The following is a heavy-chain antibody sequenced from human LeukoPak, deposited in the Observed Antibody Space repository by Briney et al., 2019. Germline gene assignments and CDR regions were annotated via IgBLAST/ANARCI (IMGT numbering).Heavy chain of an antibody. CDR2: ISAYNGNT. D-gene: IGHD3-22*01. Sequence: ASVKVSCKASGYTFTNYGINWLRQAPGQGLEWMGWISAYNGNTNYAQRLQGRVTMTTDTSTSTAYMELRSLRSDDTAVYYCARDTTYDSSGYRLFDYWGQGTLVTVSS. J-gene: IGHJ4*02. CDR1: GYTFTNYG. V-gene: IGHV1-18*01. CDR3: ARDTTYDSSGYRLFDY.